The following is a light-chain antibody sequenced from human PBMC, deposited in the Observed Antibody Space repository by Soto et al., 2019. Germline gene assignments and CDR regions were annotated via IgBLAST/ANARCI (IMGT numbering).Light chain of an antibody. Sequence: DIQMTQSPSSLSASVGDRVTITCRASQSISSYLNWYQQKPGKAPTLLIYAASSLQSGVPSRFSGSGSGTDFTLTISSLQPEDFATYYCQKSYSTPAFGQGTNVEIK. CDR2: AAS. CDR3: QKSYSTPA. J-gene: IGKJ1*01. CDR1: QSISSY. V-gene: IGKV1-39*01.